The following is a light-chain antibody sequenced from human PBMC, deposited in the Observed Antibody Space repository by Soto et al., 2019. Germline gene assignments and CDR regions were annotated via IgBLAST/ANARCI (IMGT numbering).Light chain of an antibody. CDR2: EGS. Sequence: QSALTQPASVSGSPGQSITISCTGTSSDVGSYNLVSWYQQHPGKAPKLMIYEGSKRPSGVSNRFSGSKSGNTASLTISGXXXXXXXDYYCCSYAGSSTHVVFGGGTKLTVL. CDR3: CSYAGSSTHVV. V-gene: IGLV2-23*01. J-gene: IGLJ2*01. CDR1: SSDVGSYNL.